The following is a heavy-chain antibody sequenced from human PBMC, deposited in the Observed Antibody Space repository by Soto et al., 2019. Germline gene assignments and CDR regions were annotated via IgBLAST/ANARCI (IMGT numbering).Heavy chain of an antibody. CDR2: IYYSGST. V-gene: IGHV4-30-4*01. J-gene: IGHJ6*02. CDR1: GGSISSGDYY. Sequence: PSETLSLTCTVSGGSISSGDYYWSWIRQPPGKGLEWIGYIYYSGSTYYNPSLKSRVTISVDTSKNQFSLKLSSVTAADTAVYYCARVSLPPGPRPPTVTTRYYYYGMDVWGQGTTVTVSS. CDR3: ARVSLPPGPRPPTVTTRYYYYGMDV. D-gene: IGHD4-17*01.